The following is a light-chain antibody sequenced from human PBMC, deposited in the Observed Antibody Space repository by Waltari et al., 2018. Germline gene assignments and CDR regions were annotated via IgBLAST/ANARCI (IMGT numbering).Light chain of an antibody. CDR2: TNN. J-gene: IGLJ3*02. V-gene: IGLV1-44*01. CDR1: TSNIGSNT. Sequence: QSVLTQPPSASGTPGQRVTISCSGSTSNIGSNTVNWYRQLPGTAPKLLIYTNNVRPSGGPDRFAGSKSGTSASLAISGLQSEDEADYYCAAWDDSLIWVFGGGTKLTVL. CDR3: AAWDDSLIWV.